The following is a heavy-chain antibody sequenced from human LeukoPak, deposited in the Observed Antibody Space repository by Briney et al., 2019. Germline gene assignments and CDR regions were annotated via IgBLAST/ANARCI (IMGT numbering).Heavy chain of an antibody. CDR2: IYYSGST. Sequence: SETLSLTCTVSGGSISSGGYYWSWIRQHPGKGLESIGYIYYSGSTNYNPSLKSRVTISVDTSKNQFSLKLSSVTAADTAVYYCARRPPYDILTGHYNAGPFGYWGQGTLVTVSS. CDR1: GGSISSGGYY. CDR3: ARRPPYDILTGHYNAGPFGY. D-gene: IGHD3-9*01. J-gene: IGHJ4*02. V-gene: IGHV4-61*08.